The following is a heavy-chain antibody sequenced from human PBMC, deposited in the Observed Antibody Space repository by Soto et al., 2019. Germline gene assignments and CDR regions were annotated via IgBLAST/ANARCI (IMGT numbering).Heavy chain of an antibody. J-gene: IGHJ6*02. CDR1: GFTFSSYW. V-gene: IGHV3-74*01. CDR2: INSDGSST. Sequence: GGSLRLSCAASGFTFSSYWMHWVRQAPGKGLVWVSRINSDGSSTSYADSVKGRFTISRDNAKNTLYLQMNSLRAEDTAVYYCARGDIVVVPAATHYYYYGMDVWGQGTTVTVSS. D-gene: IGHD2-2*01. CDR3: ARGDIVVVPAATHYYYYGMDV.